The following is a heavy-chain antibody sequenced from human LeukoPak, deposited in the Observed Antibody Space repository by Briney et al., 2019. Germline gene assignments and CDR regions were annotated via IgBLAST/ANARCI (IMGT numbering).Heavy chain of an antibody. V-gene: IGHV3-21*01. D-gene: IGHD3-10*01. CDR3: ARALVRGTFDY. CDR1: GFTFSSYS. CDR2: ISSSSSYI. Sequence: PGGSLRLSCAASGFTFSSYSMNWVRQAPGKGLEWVSSISSSSSYIYYAGSVKGRFTISRDNAKNSLYLQMNSLRAEDTAVYYCARALVRGTFDYWGQGTLVTVSS. J-gene: IGHJ4*02.